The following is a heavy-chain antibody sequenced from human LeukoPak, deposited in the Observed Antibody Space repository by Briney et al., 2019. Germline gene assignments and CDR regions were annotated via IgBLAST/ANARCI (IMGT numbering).Heavy chain of an antibody. CDR2: IYHSGST. CDR1: GGSISSGGYS. CDR3: ARVDCSGGSCFRRDYYGMDV. Sequence: SQTLSLTCAVSGGSISSGGYSWRWIRQPPGKGLEWIGYIYHSGSTYYNPSLKSRVTISVDRSKNQFSLKLSSVTAADTAVYYCARVDCSGGSCFRRDYYGMDVWGQGTTVTVSS. D-gene: IGHD2-15*01. V-gene: IGHV4-30-2*01. J-gene: IGHJ6*02.